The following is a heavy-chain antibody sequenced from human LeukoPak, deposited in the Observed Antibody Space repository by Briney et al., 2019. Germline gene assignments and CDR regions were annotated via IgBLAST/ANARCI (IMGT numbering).Heavy chain of an antibody. CDR1: GGSISSYY. Sequence: SETLSLTCTVSGGSISSYYWSWIRQPPGKGLEWIGYIYYSGSTNHNPSLKSRVTISVDTSKNQFSLKLSSVTAADTAVYYCARQYSGSYYSFDYWGQGTLVTVSS. CDR2: IYYSGST. V-gene: IGHV4-59*01. J-gene: IGHJ4*02. D-gene: IGHD1-26*01. CDR3: ARQYSGSYYSFDY.